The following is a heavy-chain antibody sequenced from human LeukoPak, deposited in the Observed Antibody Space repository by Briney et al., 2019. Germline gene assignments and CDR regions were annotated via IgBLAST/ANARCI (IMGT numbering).Heavy chain of an antibody. CDR2: ISSTSSYI. Sequence: GGSLRLSCAASGFTFSSYSMNWVRQAPGKGLEWVSSISSTSSYIDYADSVKGRFTISRDNAKNSVYLQMNSLRAEDTAVYYCARETYYGSGSYSDFALDYWGQGTLVTVSS. J-gene: IGHJ4*02. V-gene: IGHV3-21*01. CDR1: GFTFSSYS. CDR3: ARETYYGSGSYSDFALDY. D-gene: IGHD3-10*01.